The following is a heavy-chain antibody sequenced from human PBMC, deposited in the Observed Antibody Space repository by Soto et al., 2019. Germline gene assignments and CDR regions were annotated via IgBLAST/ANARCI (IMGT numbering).Heavy chain of an antibody. CDR2: ISTYNGNT. CDR3: ARGRDNSGYYPATFDY. D-gene: IGHD3-22*01. Sequence: QVQLMQAGGEVKKPGASVKVSCKSSGYTFTSYGISWVGQAPGQGLEWKGWISTYNGNTNYVQKLQGRVTMTTDTSTSIAYMELRSLRSDDTAVYYCARGRDNSGYYPATFDYWGQGTLVTVSS. V-gene: IGHV1-18*01. CDR1: GYTFTSYG. J-gene: IGHJ4*02.